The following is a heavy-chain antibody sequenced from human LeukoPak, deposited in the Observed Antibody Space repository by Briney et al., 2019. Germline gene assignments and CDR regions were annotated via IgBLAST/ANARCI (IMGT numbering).Heavy chain of an antibody. Sequence: GGSLRLSCAASGFTFSSYGMHWVRQAPGKGLEWVAFIRYDGSNKYYTDSVKGRFTISRDNSKNTLYLQMNSLRAEDTAVYFCAKDRSGSYSQGLDYWGQGTLVTVSS. J-gene: IGHJ4*02. D-gene: IGHD1-26*01. CDR2: IRYDGSNK. CDR1: GFTFSSYG. CDR3: AKDRSGSYSQGLDY. V-gene: IGHV3-30*02.